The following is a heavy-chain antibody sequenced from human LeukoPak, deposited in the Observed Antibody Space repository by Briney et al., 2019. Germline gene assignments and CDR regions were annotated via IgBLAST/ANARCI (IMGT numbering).Heavy chain of an antibody. V-gene: IGHV1-2*02. Sequence: GASVKVACKTSGYTFSAFYIHWVRQAPGQGLDWMGWINRNSGGTNYAQKFQGRVTMTRDKSSSTAYIELSSLTSDDTAVFYCARVFSNYANTAEYFQHWGQGTLVTVSS. CDR3: ARVFSNYANTAEYFQH. CDR1: GYTFSAFY. J-gene: IGHJ1*01. D-gene: IGHD4-11*01. CDR2: INRNSGGT.